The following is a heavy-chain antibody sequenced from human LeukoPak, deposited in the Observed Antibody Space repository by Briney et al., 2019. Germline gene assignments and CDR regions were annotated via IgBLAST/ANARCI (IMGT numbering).Heavy chain of an antibody. CDR3: ARARNDYDTSSFSALDY. J-gene: IGHJ4*02. V-gene: IGHV3-33*08. Sequence: GGSLRLSCAASGFTFSDYFMNWIRQAPGKGLEWLAVLWYDGSNIYYADPVKGRFAISRDNSKNTLYLQINSLRAEDTAVYYCARARNDYDTSSFSALDYWGQGTLVTVSS. CDR1: GFTFSDYF. CDR2: LWYDGSNI. D-gene: IGHD3-22*01.